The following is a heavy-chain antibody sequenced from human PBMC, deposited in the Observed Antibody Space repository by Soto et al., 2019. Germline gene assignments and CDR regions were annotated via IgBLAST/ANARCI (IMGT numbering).Heavy chain of an antibody. J-gene: IGHJ5*02. D-gene: IGHD2-21*01. V-gene: IGHV4-59*01. CDR1: GDSINRY. CDR2: IFYSGAT. CDR3: ARSISGDPWFDP. Sequence: LSLTCTVSGDSINRYWSWIRQPPGKGLEWIGYIFYSGATNYNPSLKRRVTISIDTSKKQFSLKLSSVTAADTAVYYCARSISGDPWFDPWGQGTLVTVSS.